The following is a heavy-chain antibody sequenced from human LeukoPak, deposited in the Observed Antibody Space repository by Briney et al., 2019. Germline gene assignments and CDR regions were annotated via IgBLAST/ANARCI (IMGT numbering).Heavy chain of an antibody. CDR3: ARHEYSGSYYGLSWFDP. V-gene: IGHV4-39*01. D-gene: IGHD1-26*01. Sequence: SETLSLTCTVSGGSISSSGYYWGWLRQPPGKGLEWIASIYYSGSTYYNPSLKSRVTISVDTSKNQLSLKLSSLTAADTAVYYCARHEYSGSYYGLSWFDPWGQGTLVTVSS. CDR2: IYYSGST. CDR1: GGSISSSGYY. J-gene: IGHJ5*02.